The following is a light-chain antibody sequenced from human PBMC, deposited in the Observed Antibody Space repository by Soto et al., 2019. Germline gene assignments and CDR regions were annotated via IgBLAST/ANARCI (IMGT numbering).Light chain of an antibody. CDR3: SPYTSSSTYV. J-gene: IGLJ1*01. Sequence: QSALTQPASVSGSPGQSITIACTGTSCDVGGYNYVSWYQQYPGKAPRLVISDVSNRPSGVSNRFSGSKSGNSASLTISGLQADVEADYYCSPYTSSSTYVFGTGSKITV. CDR2: DVS. CDR1: SCDVGGYNY. V-gene: IGLV2-14*01.